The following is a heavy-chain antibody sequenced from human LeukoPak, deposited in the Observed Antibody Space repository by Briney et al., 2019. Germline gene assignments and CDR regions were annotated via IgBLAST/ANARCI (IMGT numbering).Heavy chain of an antibody. V-gene: IGHV3-23*01. CDR2: ISGSGGST. CDR3: AKAPTGGDLNGHFDY. D-gene: IGHD4-17*01. Sequence: GGSLRLSCAASGFTFSSYAMSWVRQAPGKGLEWVSAISGSGGSTYYADSVKGRFTISRDNSKNTLYLQMNSLRAEDTALYYCAKAPTGGDLNGHFDYWGQGALVTVSS. CDR1: GFTFSSYA. J-gene: IGHJ4*02.